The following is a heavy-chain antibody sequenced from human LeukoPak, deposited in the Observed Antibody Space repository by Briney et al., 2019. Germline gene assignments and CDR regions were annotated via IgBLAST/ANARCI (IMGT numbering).Heavy chain of an antibody. V-gene: IGHV1-69*05. CDR2: IIPIFGTA. Sequence: GASVKASCKASGYTFTSYAISWVRQAPGQGLEWMGGIIPIFGTANYAQKFQGRVTITTDESTSAAYMELSSLRSEDTAVYYCARDRDWSCSGGSCYDAFDIWGQGTMVTVSS. CDR3: ARDRDWSCSGGSCYDAFDI. D-gene: IGHD2-15*01. J-gene: IGHJ3*02. CDR1: GYTFTSYA.